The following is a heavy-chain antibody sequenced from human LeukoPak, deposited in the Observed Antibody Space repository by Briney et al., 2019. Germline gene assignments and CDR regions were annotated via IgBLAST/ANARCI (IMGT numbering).Heavy chain of an antibody. CDR3: ARDEPTYYYDSSGYWDY. CDR1: GFTFSSYW. Sequence: PGGSLRLSCAASGFTFSSYWMSWVRQAPGKGLEWVANIKQDRSEKYYVDSVKGRFTISRDNAKNSLYLQMNSLRAEDTAVYYCARDEPTYYYDSSGYWDYWGQGTLVTVSS. J-gene: IGHJ4*02. V-gene: IGHV3-7*01. D-gene: IGHD3-22*01. CDR2: IKQDRSEK.